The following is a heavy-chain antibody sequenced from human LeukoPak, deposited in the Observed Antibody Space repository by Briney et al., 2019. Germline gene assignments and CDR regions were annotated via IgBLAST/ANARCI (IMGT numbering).Heavy chain of an antibody. CDR2: VSGHNGNR. J-gene: IGHJ3*02. CDR3: ARDTSYDFWSDPTELFDI. V-gene: IGHV1-18*01. CDR1: GYTFTTYG. D-gene: IGHD3-3*01. Sequence: ASVKVSCKASGYTFTTYGISWMRQAPGQGLEWVAWVSGHNGNRNYAQKLQGRVTMTTDTSTTTAYMELRSLRSDDTAVYYCARDTSYDFWSDPTELFDIWGQGTMVTVSS.